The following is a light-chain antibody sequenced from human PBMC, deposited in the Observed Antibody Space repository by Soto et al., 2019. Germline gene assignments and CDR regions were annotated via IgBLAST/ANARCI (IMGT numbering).Light chain of an antibody. CDR3: SSYTSSSTGVV. CDR2: DVS. J-gene: IGLJ2*01. Sequence: QSVLPQPASVSGSPGQSITISCTGTSSDVGGYNYVSWYHQHPGKAPKLMIYDVSNRPSGVSNRFSGSKSGNTASLTISGLQAADEADYYCSSYTSSSTGVVFGGGTKVTVL. V-gene: IGLV2-14*01. CDR1: SSDVGGYNY.